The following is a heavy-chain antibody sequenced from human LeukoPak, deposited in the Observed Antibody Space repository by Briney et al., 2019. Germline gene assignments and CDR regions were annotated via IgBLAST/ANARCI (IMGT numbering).Heavy chain of an antibody. CDR2: IYHSGST. V-gene: IGHV4-38-2*02. CDR3: ARDLASLTYYYDSSGYGY. CDR1: GYSISSGYY. J-gene: IGHJ4*02. D-gene: IGHD3-22*01. Sequence: SETLSLTCTVSGYSISSGYYWGWIRQPPGKGLEWIGSIYHSGSTYYNPSLKSRVTISVDTSKNQFSLKLSSVTAADTAVYYCARDLASLTYYYDSSGYGYWGQGTLVTVSS.